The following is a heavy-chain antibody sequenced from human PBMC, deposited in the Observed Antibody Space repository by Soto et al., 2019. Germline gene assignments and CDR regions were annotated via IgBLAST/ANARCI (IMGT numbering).Heavy chain of an antibody. D-gene: IGHD6-6*01. CDR3: AKDHSVSGRPDTWSIAARGDFDY. Sequence: EVQLLESGGGLVQPGGSLRVSCAASGFIFSNYAMNWVRQAPGKGLEWVSGISGGGGSTYYADSVKGRFTIFRDNSKNTLYLQMNSLRAEDAALYYCAKDHSVSGRPDTWSIAARGDFDYWGQGTLVTVSS. CDR1: GFIFSNYA. V-gene: IGHV3-23*01. CDR2: ISGGGGST. J-gene: IGHJ4*02.